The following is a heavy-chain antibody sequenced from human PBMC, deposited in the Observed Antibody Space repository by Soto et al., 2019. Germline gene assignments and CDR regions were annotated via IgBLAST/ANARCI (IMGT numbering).Heavy chain of an antibody. CDR2: MNDNGGEG. J-gene: IGHJ4*02. CDR1: GFTFSSYG. CDR3: ARATGADKEDY. D-gene: IGHD3-10*01. Sequence: EVQLVESGGGLVQPGGSLRLSCSASGFTFSSYGMIWLRQAPGKGLEWVAGMNDNGGEGYYVDSVKGRFTISRDNAKNSLYLQMNSLRAEDTAVYYCARATGADKEDYWGQGTLVTVSS. V-gene: IGHV3-7*04.